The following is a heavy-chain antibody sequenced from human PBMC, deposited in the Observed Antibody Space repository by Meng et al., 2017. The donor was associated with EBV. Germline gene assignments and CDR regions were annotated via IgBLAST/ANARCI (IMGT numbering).Heavy chain of an antibody. Sequence: VNGVQSGAGLKKPGASVKVSCKASGYTFTGYDMHWVRQAPGQGLEWMGRINPNSGGTNYAQKFQGRVTMTRDTSISTAYMELSRLRSDDTAVYYCARVGIAVAGTGDYWGQGTLVTVSS. CDR2: INPNSGGT. D-gene: IGHD6-19*01. J-gene: IGHJ4*02. V-gene: IGHV1-2*06. CDR3: ARVGIAVAGTGDY. CDR1: GYTFTGYD.